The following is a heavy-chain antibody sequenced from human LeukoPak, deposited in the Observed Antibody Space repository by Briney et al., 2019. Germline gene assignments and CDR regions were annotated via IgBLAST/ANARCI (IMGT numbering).Heavy chain of an antibody. CDR1: GFTFSSYA. V-gene: IGHV3-23*01. CDR2: ISGSGGST. CDR3: AKDLVRYYGSGSYFDY. Sequence: GGSLRLSCAASGFTFSSYAMSWVRQTPGKGLEWVLAISGSGGSTYYADSVKGRFTISRDNSKNTLYLQMNSLRAEDTAVYYCAKDLVRYYGSGSYFDYWGQGTLVTVSS. D-gene: IGHD3-10*01. J-gene: IGHJ4*02.